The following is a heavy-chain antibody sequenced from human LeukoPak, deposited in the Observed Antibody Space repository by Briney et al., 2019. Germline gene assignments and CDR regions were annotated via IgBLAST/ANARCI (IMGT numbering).Heavy chain of an antibody. Sequence: ASVKVSCKASGYTFTSYGISWVRQAPGQGLEWMGGIIPIFGTANYAQKFQGRVTITADKSTSTACMELSSLRSEDTAVYYCARETLGYYGSGSYSSPYYYYYMDVWGKGTTVTVSS. J-gene: IGHJ6*03. CDR2: IIPIFGTA. V-gene: IGHV1-69*06. CDR3: ARETLGYYGSGSYSSPYYYYYMDV. CDR1: GYTFTSYG. D-gene: IGHD3-10*01.